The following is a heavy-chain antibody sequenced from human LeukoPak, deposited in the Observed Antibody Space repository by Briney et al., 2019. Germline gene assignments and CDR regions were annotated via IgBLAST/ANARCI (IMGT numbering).Heavy chain of an antibody. Sequence: GGSLRLSCATSGFTSTTYWISWVRQAPGKGLEWVANIRKDGKEIDYVDSVKGRFTISTDYAKRSINPQMSSLRAEDTAVYYCASSKRGTYRFDAYDIWGHGTMVTVSS. CDR1: GFTSTTYW. CDR2: IRKDGKEI. D-gene: IGHD3-16*02. V-gene: IGHV3-7*01. CDR3: ASSKRGTYRFDAYDI. J-gene: IGHJ3*02.